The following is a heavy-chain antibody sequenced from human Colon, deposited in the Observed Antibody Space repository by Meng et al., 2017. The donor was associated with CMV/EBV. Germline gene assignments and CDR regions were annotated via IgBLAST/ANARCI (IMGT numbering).Heavy chain of an antibody. CDR3: ARVLLWFGGRQYYGMDV. CDR2: TYYGSSRSNWYN. J-gene: IGHJ6*02. V-gene: IGHV6-1*01. D-gene: IGHD3-10*01. Sequence: SETLSLTCAVSGDSISTNSAAWNWIRLSRTRGLEWLGRTYYGSSRSNWYNDYALSVKGRITISPDASKNQFSLQLNSVTPEDTAVYYCARVLLWFGGRQYYGMDVWGRGTTVTVSS. CDR1: GDSISTNSAA.